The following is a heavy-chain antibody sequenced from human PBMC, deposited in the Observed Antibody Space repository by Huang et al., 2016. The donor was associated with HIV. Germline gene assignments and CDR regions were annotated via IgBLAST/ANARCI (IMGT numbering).Heavy chain of an antibody. D-gene: IGHD3-9*01. Sequence: QVQLVQSRAEVKKPGASVKVSCKVSEYTLTELSIHWVRQPPGKGREWMGGFDPEISETIYAQKFQGRVTMTEDTSTETAYMELSGLRPEDTAVYYCATGFDVFFDFWGQGTLVTVSS. CDR3: ATGFDVFFDF. CDR2: FDPEISET. CDR1: EYTLTELS. J-gene: IGHJ4*02. V-gene: IGHV1-24*01.